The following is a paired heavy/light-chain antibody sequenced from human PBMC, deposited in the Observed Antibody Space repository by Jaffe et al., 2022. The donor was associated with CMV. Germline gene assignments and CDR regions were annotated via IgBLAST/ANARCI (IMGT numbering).Light chain of an antibody. Sequence: DIQMTQSPSTLSASIGDRVTITCRASQSISTWLAWYQQKPGSAPTLLIYKASSLESGVPSRFSGSGSGTEFTLTISSLQPEDFATYYCQQYSSYSRTFGQGTNLEIK. J-gene: IGKJ2*01. CDR1: QSISTW. CDR3: QQYSSYSRT. CDR2: KAS. V-gene: IGKV1-5*03.
Heavy chain of an antibody. CDR2: TFYRSKWHH. Sequence: QVQLQQSGPGLVQPSQILSLTCDISRDSVSNKNVAWHWIRQSPSRGLEWLGRTFYRSKWHHEYAFSVQSRITINPDTSKNQFSLHLSSVTPEDTAVYYCARDRYDGSGFTYFDYWGQGTLVTVSS. V-gene: IGHV6-1*01. J-gene: IGHJ4*02. D-gene: IGHD3-22*01. CDR1: RDSVSNKNVA. CDR3: ARDRYDGSGFTYFDY.